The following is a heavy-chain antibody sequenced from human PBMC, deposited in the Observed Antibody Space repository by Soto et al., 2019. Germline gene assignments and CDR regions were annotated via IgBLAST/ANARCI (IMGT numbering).Heavy chain of an antibody. CDR1: GFTFSNYA. CDR2: IISSSSYL. V-gene: IGHV3-21*01. CDR3: AREVSKIYYYYGMDV. J-gene: IGHJ6*02. Sequence: PGGSLRLSCAASGFTFSNYAMSWARQAPGKGLEWVSSIISSSSYLYYADSVKGRFTISRDNAKNSLYLQMNSLRAEDTAVYYCAREVSKIYYYYGMDVWGQGTTVTVSS.